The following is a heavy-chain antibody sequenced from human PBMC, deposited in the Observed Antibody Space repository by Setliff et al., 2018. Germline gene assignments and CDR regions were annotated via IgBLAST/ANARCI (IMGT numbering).Heavy chain of an antibody. CDR3: ARNALTGTTRKYYYYMDV. CDR2: TIPLLPLP. J-gene: IGHJ6*03. D-gene: IGHD1-7*01. V-gene: IGHV1-69*10. Sequence: GASVKVSCKASGGTLSTLSIAWVRQAPGQGLEWMGGTIPLLPLPNYAVKFQGRVTITADKSTSTAYVELRSLTSEDTAVYYCARNALTGTTRKYYYYMDVWGQGTMVTVSS. CDR1: GGTLSTLS.